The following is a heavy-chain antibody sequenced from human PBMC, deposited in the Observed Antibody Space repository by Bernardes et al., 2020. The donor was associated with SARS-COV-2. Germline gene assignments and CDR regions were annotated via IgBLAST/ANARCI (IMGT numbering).Heavy chain of an antibody. CDR1: GFTFSSYA. D-gene: IGHD3-10*01. Sequence: GGSLRLSCAASGFTFSSYAMSWVRQAPGKGLEWVSAISGSGGSTYYADSVKGRFTISRDNSKNTLYLQMNSLRAEDTAVYYCAKDRGSGSYYNGNWFDPWGQGTLVTVSS. CDR2: ISGSGGST. V-gene: IGHV3-23*01. J-gene: IGHJ5*02. CDR3: AKDRGSGSYYNGNWFDP.